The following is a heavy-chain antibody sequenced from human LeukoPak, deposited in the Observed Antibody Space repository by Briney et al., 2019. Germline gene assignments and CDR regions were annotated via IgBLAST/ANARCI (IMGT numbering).Heavy chain of an antibody. J-gene: IGHJ6*02. CDR2: ISYDGNKK. CDR1: GFTFSNSA. Sequence: GKSLRLSCAASGFTFSNSAMHWVRQAPGKGLEWVAFISYDGNKKYYADSVKGRFTISRGNSKSTLFLQMNSLRAEDTAVYFCANDAAQQQLSNLFYGMDVWGQGTTVTVSS. CDR3: ANDAAQQQLSNLFYGMDV. D-gene: IGHD6-13*01. V-gene: IGHV3-30-3*02.